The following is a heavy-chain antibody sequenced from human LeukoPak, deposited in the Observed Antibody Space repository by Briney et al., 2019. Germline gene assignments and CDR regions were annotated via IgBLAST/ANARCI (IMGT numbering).Heavy chain of an antibody. CDR2: ISVRAGTI. D-gene: IGHD6-13*01. CDR1: GFDFSKYE. J-gene: IGHJ4*02. Sequence: GGSLRLSCAASGFDFSKYEMNWVRQAPGKGLEWIAYISVRAGTIYYGDSAEGRFTISRDDAKNSLYLQMNSLRVEDTAVYYCAKDLGSSWPNWGQGTLVTVSS. V-gene: IGHV3-48*03. CDR3: AKDLGSSWPN.